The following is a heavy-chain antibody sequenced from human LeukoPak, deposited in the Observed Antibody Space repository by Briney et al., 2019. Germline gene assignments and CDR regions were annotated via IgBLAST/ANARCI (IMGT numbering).Heavy chain of an antibody. CDR2: ISSSSSTI. CDR3: ARAGGSFDY. J-gene: IGHJ4*02. CDR1: EFTFSSYW. V-gene: IGHV3-48*01. Sequence: GGSLRLSCAASEFTFSSYWMSWVRQAPGKGLEWVSYISSSSSTIYYADSVKGRFTISRDNAKNSLYLQMNSLRAEDTAVYYCARAGGSFDYWGQGTLVTVSS.